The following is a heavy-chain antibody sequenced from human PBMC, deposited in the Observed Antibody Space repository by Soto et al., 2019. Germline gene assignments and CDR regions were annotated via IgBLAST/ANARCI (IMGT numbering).Heavy chain of an antibody. D-gene: IGHD2-15*01. CDR2: IYHSGST. CDR3: AREGFGYCSGGSCYSQINYFDY. Sequence: QVQLQESGPGLVKPSGTLSLTCAVSGGSISSSNWWSWVRQPPGKGLEWIGEIYHSGSTNYNPSLKGRVTISVAKSKNQFSLKLSSVTAADTAVYYCAREGFGYCSGGSCYSQINYFDYWGQGTLVTVSS. CDR1: GGSISSSNW. J-gene: IGHJ4*02. V-gene: IGHV4-4*02.